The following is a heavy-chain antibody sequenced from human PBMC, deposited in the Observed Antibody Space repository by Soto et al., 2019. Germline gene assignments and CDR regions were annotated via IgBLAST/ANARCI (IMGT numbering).Heavy chain of an antibody. D-gene: IGHD1-26*01. J-gene: IGHJ4*02. CDR1: GDSMTKYY. Sequence: QVQLQESGPGLVKPSETLSLTCTVSGDSMTKYYWSWIRQPAGKGLEWIGRIYTSGSTNYNPSRKRRVTTSIDTSNNHFSLKLKSVTAADTAVYYCARTVGAAYYFDFWGQGALVTVSS. CDR2: IYTSGST. CDR3: ARTVGAAYYFDF. V-gene: IGHV4-4*07.